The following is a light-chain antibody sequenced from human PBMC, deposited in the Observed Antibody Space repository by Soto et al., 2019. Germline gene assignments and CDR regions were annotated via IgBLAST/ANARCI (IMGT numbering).Light chain of an antibody. J-gene: IGLJ1*01. V-gene: IGLV2-14*01. CDR1: SNDVGGYNY. CDR3: SSFTSNSTFV. CDR2: EVS. Sequence: QSVLTQPASVSGSPGQSITISCTGTSNDVGGYNYVSWFQQHPGKAPKLLIFEVSNRPSGVSNRFSGSKSGNTASLTISGLQAEDEADYYCSSFTSNSTFVFGTGTKV.